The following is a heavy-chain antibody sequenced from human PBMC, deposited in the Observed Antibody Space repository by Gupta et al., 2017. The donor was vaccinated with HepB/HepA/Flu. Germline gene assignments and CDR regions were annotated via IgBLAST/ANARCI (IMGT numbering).Heavy chain of an antibody. J-gene: IGHJ4*02. V-gene: IGHV3-30*04. CDR3: AKTRYSGSRNDFDL. D-gene: IGHD1-26*01. CDR2: ISYDGSRV. CDR1: GFTFNSYA. Sequence: QVQLVESGGGLVQPGRSLRLSCVGSGFTFNSYAIHWVRQAPGKGLAWVAVISYDGSRVNYADSVEGRFTISRDDSKKTVVLEMNNLRLADTAVYYGAKTRYSGSRNDFDLWGQGTLVTVSS.